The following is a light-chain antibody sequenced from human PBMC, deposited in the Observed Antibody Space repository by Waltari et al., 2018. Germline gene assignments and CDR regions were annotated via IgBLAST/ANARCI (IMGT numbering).Light chain of an antibody. J-gene: IGLJ3*02. Sequence: QSQLTQPPSASGSPRQRVTLSCSGTIPNIGSHAVTWYQQLPGTAPKRLIYSNTQGPSGVPARFSGSKSGTSASLAISGLQSEDEADYYCAARDDSLNGWVFGGGTKLTVL. CDR2: SNT. CDR3: AARDDSLNGWV. V-gene: IGLV1-44*01. CDR1: IPNIGSHA.